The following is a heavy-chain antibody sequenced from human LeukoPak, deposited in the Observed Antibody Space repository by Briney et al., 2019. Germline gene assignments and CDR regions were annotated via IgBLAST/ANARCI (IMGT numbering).Heavy chain of an antibody. J-gene: IGHJ5*02. Sequence: ASVKVSCKASGYTFTSYYMHWVRQAPGQGLEWMGIINPSGGSTSYAQKFQGRVTITTDESTSTAYMELSSLRSEDTAVYYCARSLYCSSTSCLYNWFDPWGQGTLVTVSS. CDR3: ARSLYCSSTSCLYNWFDP. D-gene: IGHD2-2*01. CDR2: INPSGGST. CDR1: GYTFTSYY. V-gene: IGHV1-46*01.